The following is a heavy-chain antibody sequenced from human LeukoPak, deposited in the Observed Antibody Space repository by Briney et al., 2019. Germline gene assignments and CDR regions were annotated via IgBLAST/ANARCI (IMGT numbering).Heavy chain of an antibody. CDR2: ITGDGSST. D-gene: IGHD4-17*01. CDR3: ARDTGWYFDL. CDR1: GFAFSGYW. V-gene: IGHV3-74*01. Sequence: GGSLRLSCAASGFAFSGYWMHWVRQPPGKGLVWVSRITGDGSSTTYADSVKGRFTISRDNAKDTLYLQMISLRAEDTAVYYCARDTGWYFDLWGRGTLVTVSS. J-gene: IGHJ2*01.